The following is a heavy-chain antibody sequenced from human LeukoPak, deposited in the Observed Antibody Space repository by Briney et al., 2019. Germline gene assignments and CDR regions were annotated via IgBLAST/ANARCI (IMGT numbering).Heavy chain of an antibody. J-gene: IGHJ4*02. CDR2: ISYDGSNK. CDR3: AKAEGATTFDY. CDR1: GFTFSSYG. V-gene: IGHV3-30*18. Sequence: PGGSLRLSCAASGFTFSSYGMHWVRQAPGKGLEWVAVISYDGSNKYYADSVKGRFTISRDNSKNTLYLQMNSLRAEGTAVYYCAKAEGATTFDYWGQGTLVTVSS. D-gene: IGHD1-26*01.